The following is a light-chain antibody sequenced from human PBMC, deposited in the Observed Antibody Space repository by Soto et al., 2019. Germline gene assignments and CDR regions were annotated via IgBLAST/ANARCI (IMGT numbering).Light chain of an antibody. V-gene: IGLV2-14*01. Sequence: QSALTQPASVSGSPGQSITISCTGTSSDVGGYNYVSWYQQQPGKAPKLMIYDVSNRPSGVSNRFSGSKSGNTASLTISGLQAEDVADYYCSSYTSSSTLVVFGGGTKLTVL. J-gene: IGLJ2*01. CDR1: SSDVGGYNY. CDR3: SSYTSSSTLVV. CDR2: DVS.